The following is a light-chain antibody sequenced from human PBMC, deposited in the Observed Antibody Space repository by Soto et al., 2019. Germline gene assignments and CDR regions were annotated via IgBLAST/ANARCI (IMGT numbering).Light chain of an antibody. CDR3: LQDYTYPFT. CDR2: GAS. CDR1: QDIRND. J-gene: IGKJ2*01. Sequence: AIQMTQSPSSLSASVGDRVTITCRASQDIRNDLAWYQQKPGKPPKVMIYGASTLQRGVPSRFGGSRSGTDVTLTITSLQPEDVAAYYCLQDYTYPFTFGQGTKVDIK. V-gene: IGKV1-6*01.